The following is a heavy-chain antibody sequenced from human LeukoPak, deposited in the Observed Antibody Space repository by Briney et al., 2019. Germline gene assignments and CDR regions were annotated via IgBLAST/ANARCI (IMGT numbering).Heavy chain of an antibody. CDR3: ARGGRGSAAVVAPRSFDI. CDR2: IYDDNT. Sequence: GVSLRLSCAASGFTVSAYAMAWVRQAPGKGLEWVSTIYDDNTYYADSVKGRFIISRDISKNTLYLQMNSLRAEDSALYYCARGGRGSAAVVAPRSFDIWGQGTMVTVSS. J-gene: IGHJ3*02. D-gene: IGHD3-22*01. CDR1: GFTVSAYA. V-gene: IGHV3-53*01.